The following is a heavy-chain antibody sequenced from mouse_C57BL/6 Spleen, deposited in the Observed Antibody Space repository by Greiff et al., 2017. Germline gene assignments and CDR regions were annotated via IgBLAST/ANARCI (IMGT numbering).Heavy chain of an antibody. CDR1: GYTFTSYW. V-gene: IGHV1-55*01. D-gene: IGHD3-2*02. J-gene: IGHJ3*01. CDR3: ARQAGKAWFAY. CDR2: IYPGSGST. Sequence: QVQLKESGAELVKPGASVKMSCKASGYTFTSYWITWVKQRPGQGLEWIGDIYPGSGSTNYNEKFKSKATLTVDTSSSTAYMQLSSLTSEYSAVYYCARQAGKAWFAYWGQGTLVTVSA.